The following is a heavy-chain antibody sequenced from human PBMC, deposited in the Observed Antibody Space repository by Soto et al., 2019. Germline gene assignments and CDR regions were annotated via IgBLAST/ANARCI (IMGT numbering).Heavy chain of an antibody. CDR3: ARDVPGKLGHDI. CDR2: TKQDGSDK. J-gene: IGHJ4*02. V-gene: IGHV3-7*01. Sequence: EVQLVESGGGLVQPGGSLRLSCAASGFTFSSFWMSWVRRAPGKGREWVANTKQDGSDKNYVGSVKGRFTISRDNAKNSLYLQMNNLRVEDTAVYYCARDVPGKLGHDIWGQGTLVPVSS. CDR1: GFTFSSFW. D-gene: IGHD3-10*01.